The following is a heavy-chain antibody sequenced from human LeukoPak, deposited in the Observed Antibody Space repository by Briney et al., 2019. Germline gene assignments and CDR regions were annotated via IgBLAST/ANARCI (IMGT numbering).Heavy chain of an antibody. CDR2: ISSSSSTI. Sequence: GGSLRLSCAAFGFTFSSYSMNWVRQAPGKGLEWVSYISSSSSTIYYADSVKGRFTISRDNAKNSLYLQMNSLRAEDTAVYYCARDMRMESYYYDSSGQDWGQGTLVTVSS. J-gene: IGHJ4*02. CDR3: ARDMRMESYYYDSSGQD. CDR1: GFTFSSYS. V-gene: IGHV3-48*04. D-gene: IGHD3-22*01.